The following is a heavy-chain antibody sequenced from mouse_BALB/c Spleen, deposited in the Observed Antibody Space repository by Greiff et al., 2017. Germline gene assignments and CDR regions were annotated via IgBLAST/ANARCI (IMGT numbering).Heavy chain of an antibody. J-gene: IGHJ2*01. Sequence: EVQVVESGGGLVKPGGSLKLSCAASGFAFSSYDMSWVRQTPEKRLEWVAYISSGGGSTYYPDTVKGRFTISRDNAKNTLYLQMSSLKSEDTAMYYCARDDGFFDYWGQGTTLTVSS. V-gene: IGHV5-12-1*01. CDR1: GFAFSSYD. CDR3: ARDDGFFDY. CDR2: ISSGGGST. D-gene: IGHD1-1*01.